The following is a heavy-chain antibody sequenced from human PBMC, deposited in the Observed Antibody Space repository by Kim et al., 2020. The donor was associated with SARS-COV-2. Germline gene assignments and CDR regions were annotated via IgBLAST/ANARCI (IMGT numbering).Heavy chain of an antibody. J-gene: IGHJ4*02. CDR2: IWYDGSNK. D-gene: IGHD3-22*01. Sequence: GGSLRLSCAASGFTFSSYGMHWVRQAPGKGLEWVAVIWYDGSNKYYADSVKGRFTISRDNSKNTLYLQMNSLRAEDTAVYYCARDKAETPYYYDSSGYYHRDYWGQGTLVTVSS. V-gene: IGHV3-33*01. CDR3: ARDKAETPYYYDSSGYYHRDY. CDR1: GFTFSSYG.